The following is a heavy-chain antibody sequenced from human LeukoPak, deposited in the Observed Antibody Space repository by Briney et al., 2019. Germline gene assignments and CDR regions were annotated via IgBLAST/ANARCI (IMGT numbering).Heavy chain of an antibody. CDR1: GGSFSGYY. V-gene: IGHV4-34*01. J-gene: IGHJ4*02. CDR3: ARQEQQLGPTFDFDY. CDR2: INHSGST. D-gene: IGHD6-13*01. Sequence: SETLSLTCAVYGGSFSGYYWSWIRQPPGKGLEWIGEINHSGSTYYNPSLKSRVTISVDTSKNQFSLKLSSVTAADTAVYYCARQEQQLGPTFDFDYWGQGTLVTVSS.